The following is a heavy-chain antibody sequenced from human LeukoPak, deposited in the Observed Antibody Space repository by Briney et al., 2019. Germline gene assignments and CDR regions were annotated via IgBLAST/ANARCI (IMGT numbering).Heavy chain of an antibody. J-gene: IGHJ6*02. CDR2: IYYSGST. CDR1: GGSISSYY. Sequence: SETLSLTCTVSGGSISSYYWSWIRQPPGKGLEWIGYIYYSGSTYYNPSLKSRVTISVDTSKNQFSPKLSSVTAADTAVYYCARLVVVAATAYYYYGMDVWGQGTTVTVSS. V-gene: IGHV4-59*08. D-gene: IGHD2-15*01. CDR3: ARLVVVAATAYYYYGMDV.